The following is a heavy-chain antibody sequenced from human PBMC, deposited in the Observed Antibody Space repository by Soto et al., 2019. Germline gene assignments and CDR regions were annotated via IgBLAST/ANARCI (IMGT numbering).Heavy chain of an antibody. Sequence: PSETLSLTXTVSGGSISSGDYYWSWIRQPPGKGLEWIGYIYYSGSTYYNPSLKSRVTISVDTSKNQFSLKLSSVTAADTAVYYCARVGYYDSSGYYSLDAFDIWGQGTMVTVSS. J-gene: IGHJ3*02. CDR2: IYYSGST. CDR1: GGSISSGDYY. V-gene: IGHV4-30-4*01. CDR3: ARVGYYDSSGYYSLDAFDI. D-gene: IGHD3-22*01.